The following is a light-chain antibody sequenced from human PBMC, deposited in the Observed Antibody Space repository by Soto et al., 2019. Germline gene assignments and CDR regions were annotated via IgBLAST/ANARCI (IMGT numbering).Light chain of an antibody. CDR1: QTISNW. J-gene: IGKJ1*01. V-gene: IGKV1-39*01. CDR2: AAS. Sequence: DIQKTQSPSTLSASLGVRVTITRRASQTISNWLAWYQQKPGKAPKVLIYAASTLQSGVPSRFSGSGSGKDFTLTISSLQPEDFATYYCQRTYSIPTFGQGNRGGYQ. CDR3: QRTYSIPT.